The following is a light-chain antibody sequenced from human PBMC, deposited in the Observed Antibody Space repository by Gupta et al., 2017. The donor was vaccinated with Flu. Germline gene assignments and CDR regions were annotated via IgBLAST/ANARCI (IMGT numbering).Light chain of an antibody. CDR3: QQYNTYAWT. CDR1: QSISTS. CDR2: KAS. J-gene: IGKJ1*01. Sequence: GDRVTSTCRASQSISTSLAWYQQKPGKAPKLLIYKASSLERGVPSRFSGSGSGTEFTLTISSLQPDDFATYYCQQYNTYAWTFGQGTKVEVK. V-gene: IGKV1-5*03.